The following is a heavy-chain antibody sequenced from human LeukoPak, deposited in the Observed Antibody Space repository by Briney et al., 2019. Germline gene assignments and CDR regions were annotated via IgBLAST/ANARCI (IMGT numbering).Heavy chain of an antibody. CDR1: KFTFSHYG. Sequence: TGGSLRLSCTASKFTFSHYGMQWVRQAPGKGLEWVAVISSDGSIKVYADSVKGRFTLSRDNSINTVDLQMNSLRAEDTAVYYCAKDLNEGGSRWGQGTLVTVSS. CDR2: ISSDGSIK. D-gene: IGHD3-10*01. CDR3: AKDLNEGGSR. J-gene: IGHJ4*02. V-gene: IGHV3-30*18.